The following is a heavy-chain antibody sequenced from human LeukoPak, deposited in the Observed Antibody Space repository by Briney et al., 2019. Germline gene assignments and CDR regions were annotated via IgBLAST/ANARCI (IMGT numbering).Heavy chain of an antibody. CDR2: INWNGGST. Sequence: PGGSLRLSCAASGFTFDDYGMSWVRQAPGKGLEWVSGINWNGGSTDYADSVKGRFTISRDNAKNSLYLQMNSLRAEDTALYYCARVDSSGYYQKLDYWGQGTLVTVSS. D-gene: IGHD3-22*01. CDR1: GFTFDDYG. CDR3: ARVDSSGYYQKLDY. V-gene: IGHV3-20*04. J-gene: IGHJ4*02.